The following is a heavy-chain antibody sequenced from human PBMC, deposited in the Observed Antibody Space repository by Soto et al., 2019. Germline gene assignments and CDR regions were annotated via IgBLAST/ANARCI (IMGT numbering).Heavy chain of an antibody. CDR1: GFTFSSYG. D-gene: IGHD3-3*01. Sequence: HPGGSLRLSCAASGFTFSSYGMHWVRQAPGKGLEWVAVIWYDGSNKYYADSVKGRFTISRDNSKNTLYLQMNSLRAEDTAVYYCARGAREDYDFWSGYYILGSWFDPWGQGTLVTVSS. CDR2: IWYDGSNK. V-gene: IGHV3-33*01. CDR3: ARGAREDYDFWSGYYILGSWFDP. J-gene: IGHJ5*02.